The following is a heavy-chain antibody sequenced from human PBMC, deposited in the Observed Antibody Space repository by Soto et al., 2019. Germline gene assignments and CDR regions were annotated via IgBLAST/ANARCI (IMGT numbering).Heavy chain of an antibody. D-gene: IGHD1-26*01. J-gene: IGHJ4*02. CDR2: ISYDGSNK. CDR1: GFTFSSYA. Sequence: QVQLVESGGGVVQPGRSLRLSCAASGFTFSSYAMHWVRQAPGKGLEWVAVISYDGSNKYYADSVKGRFTISRDNSKNTLYLQMNSLRAEDTAVYYCARSPYSGRYLDYWGQGTLVTVSS. CDR3: ARSPYSGRYLDY. V-gene: IGHV3-30-3*01.